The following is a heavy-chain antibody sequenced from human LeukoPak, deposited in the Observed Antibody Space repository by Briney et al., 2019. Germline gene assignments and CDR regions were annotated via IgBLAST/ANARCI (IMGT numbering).Heavy chain of an antibody. CDR2: IIPIFGTA. V-gene: IGHV1-69*13. Sequence: ASVKVSCKASGGTFSSYAISWVRQAPGQGLEWMGGIIPIFGTANYAQKFQGRVTITADESTSTAYMELSSLRSEDTAVYYCARLSDKGLNCSGGSCYPNWFDPWGQGTLVTVSS. CDR3: ARLSDKGLNCSGGSCYPNWFDP. CDR1: GGTFSSYA. J-gene: IGHJ5*02. D-gene: IGHD2-15*01.